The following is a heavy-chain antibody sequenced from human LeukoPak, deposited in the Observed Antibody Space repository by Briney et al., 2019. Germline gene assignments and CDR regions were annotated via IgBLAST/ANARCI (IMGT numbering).Heavy chain of an antibody. Sequence: GGSLRLSCAASGFTFSSYWMSWVRQAPGKGLEWVANIKQDGSEKYYVDSVKGRFTISRDNAKNSLYLQMNSLRAEDTAVYYCAVLPSWTSDAFDIWGQGTMVTVSS. CDR3: AVLPSWTSDAFDI. V-gene: IGHV3-7*01. D-gene: IGHD3/OR15-3a*01. CDR2: IKQDGSEK. CDR1: GFTFSSYW. J-gene: IGHJ3*02.